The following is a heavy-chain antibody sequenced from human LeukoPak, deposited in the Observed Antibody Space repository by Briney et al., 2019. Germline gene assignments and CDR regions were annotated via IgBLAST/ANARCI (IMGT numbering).Heavy chain of an antibody. CDR2: ISGSGGST. CDR1: GFTFNNYA. D-gene: IGHD3-3*01. J-gene: IGHJ4*02. V-gene: IGHV3-23*01. Sequence: GGSLRLSCAASGFTFNNYAMNWVRQAPGKGLEWVSAISGSGGSTYYADSAKGRFTISRDNSKNTLYLQMNSLGAEDTAVYYCAKEGYDFWSGYHYWGQGTLVTVSS. CDR3: AKEGYDFWSGYHY.